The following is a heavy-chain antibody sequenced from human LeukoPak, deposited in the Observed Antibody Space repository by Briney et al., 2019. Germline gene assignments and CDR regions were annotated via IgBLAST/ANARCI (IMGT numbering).Heavy chain of an antibody. D-gene: IGHD3-3*01. J-gene: IGHJ4*02. Sequence: SETLSSSSTVAGGSTSSGGDYWSWIRQHPGKGLEWIGYIYYSGSTYYNPSLKSRVTISVDTSKNQFSLKLSSVTAEDTAVYYCARGIVIPVTIFGVGPEETPGGYFDYWGQGTLVTVSS. CDR3: ARGIVIPVTIFGVGPEETPGGYFDY. V-gene: IGHV4-31*03. CDR1: GGSTSSGGDY. CDR2: IYYSGST.